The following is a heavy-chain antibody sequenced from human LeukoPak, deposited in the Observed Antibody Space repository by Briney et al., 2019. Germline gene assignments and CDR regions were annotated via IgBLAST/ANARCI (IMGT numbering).Heavy chain of an antibody. CDR3: ATGGSGSYTIDY. CDR1: GGSISSSNW. V-gene: IGHV4-4*02. D-gene: IGHD3-10*01. Sequence: SGTLSLTCAVSGGSISSSNWWSWVRPPPGKGLEWIGEIYHSGSTNYNPSLKSRVTISEDKSKNQFSLKLSSVTAADTAVYYCATGGSGSYTIDYWGQGTLVTVSS. CDR2: IYHSGST. J-gene: IGHJ4*02.